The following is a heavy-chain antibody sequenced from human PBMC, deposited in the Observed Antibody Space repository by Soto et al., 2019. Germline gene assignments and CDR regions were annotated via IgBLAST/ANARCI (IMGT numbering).Heavy chain of an antibody. V-gene: IGHV3-23*01. CDR3: AKQRGYSYGYGLEY. CDR2: ISGGGGST. J-gene: IGHJ4*02. Sequence: DVQLLESGGGLVQPGGSLRLSCSASGFTFTNYAMSWVRQAPGKGLEWVSVISGGGGSTYYADSVKGRFTISRDNSKNTLYLQMNSLRAEDTAVFYCAKQRGYSYGYGLEYWGQGTLVTVSS. D-gene: IGHD5-18*01. CDR1: GFTFTNYA.